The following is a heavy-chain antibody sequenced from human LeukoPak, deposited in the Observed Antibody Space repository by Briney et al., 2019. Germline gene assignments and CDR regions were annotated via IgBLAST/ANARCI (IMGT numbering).Heavy chain of an antibody. D-gene: IGHD5-24*01. CDR1: GFSFSNYG. Sequence: GGSLRLSCAASGFSFSNYGMHWVRQTPGKGLEWVAVIWKDGSDKKYADSVKGRFTISRDNPKNTLYLQMNSLRVEDTAVYYCARDANSDAFNIWGQGTMVTVSS. J-gene: IGHJ3*02. CDR2: IWKDGSDK. V-gene: IGHV3-33*01. CDR3: ARDANSDAFNI.